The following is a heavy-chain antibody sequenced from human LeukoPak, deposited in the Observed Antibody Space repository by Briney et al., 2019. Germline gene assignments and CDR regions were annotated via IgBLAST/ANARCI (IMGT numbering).Heavy chain of an antibody. CDR3: ARIPGIAAAGTGWFDP. J-gene: IGHJ5*02. CDR2: INHSAST. V-gene: IGHV4-34*01. D-gene: IGHD6-13*01. Sequence: SETLSLTCAVYGGSFSGYYWSWIRQPPGKGLEWIGEINHSASTNYNPSLKSRVTISVDTSKNQFSLKLSSVTAADTAVYYCARIPGIAAAGTGWFDPWGQGTLVTVSS. CDR1: GGSFSGYY.